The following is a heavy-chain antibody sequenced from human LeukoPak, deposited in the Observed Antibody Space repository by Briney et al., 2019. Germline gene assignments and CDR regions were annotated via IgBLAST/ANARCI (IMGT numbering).Heavy chain of an antibody. CDR1: GXSMSSYY. D-gene: IGHD3-16*01. V-gene: IGHV4-4*07. Sequence: SETLSLTCTVSGXSMSSYYWNFIRQPAGKGLEWIGCIHTSWTTYYNPSLKSRITMSVDTSRNQFSVRLTSVTAADTAVYYCARGDYYDGGGRNWFDPWGQGTLVTVSS. J-gene: IGHJ5*02. CDR2: IHTSWTT. CDR3: ARGDYYDGGGRNWFDP.